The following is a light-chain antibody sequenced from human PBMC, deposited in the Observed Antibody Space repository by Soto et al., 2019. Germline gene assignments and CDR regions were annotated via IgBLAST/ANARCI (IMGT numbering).Light chain of an antibody. CDR1: QGIGDR. CDR3: QQYNSYWT. Sequence: DIQVTQSPSSLSASVGDRVTITCRASQGIGDRLAWYQQKPGKAPKLLIYDASSLESGVPSRFSGSGSGTEFTLTISSLRPDDFATYYCQQYNSYWTFGQGTKVDI. V-gene: IGKV1-5*01. J-gene: IGKJ1*01. CDR2: DAS.